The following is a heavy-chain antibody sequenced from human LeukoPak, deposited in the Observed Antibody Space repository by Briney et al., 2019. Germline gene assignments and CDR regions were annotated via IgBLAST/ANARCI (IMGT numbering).Heavy chain of an antibody. J-gene: IGHJ4*02. CDR2: INPNSGGT. CDR3: AREEVVVVPAAVYFDY. D-gene: IGHD2-2*01. V-gene: IGHV1-2*02. Sequence: GASVKVSCKASGYTFTGYYMHWVRQAPGQGLEWMGWINPNSGGTNYAQKFQGRVTMTRDTSISTAYMELSRLRSDDTAVYYCAREEVVVVPAAVYFDYWGQGALVTVSS. CDR1: GYTFTGYY.